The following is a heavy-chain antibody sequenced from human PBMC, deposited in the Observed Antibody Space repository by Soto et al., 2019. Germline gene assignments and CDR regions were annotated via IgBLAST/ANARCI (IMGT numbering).Heavy chain of an antibody. CDR3: ARLPRDCNKTSCYYAEH. CDR2: MYPGDSDT. CDR1: GYDFNTNW. D-gene: IGHD3-22*01. Sequence: GESLKISCRGSGYDFNTNWFGWVRQLPGRGLEWVGIMYPGDSDTRLHPSLQGHVTLSADVTVSTAFLQWRTLKTSDSGMYCCARLPRDCNKTSCYYAEHWGQGTSVTVAS. V-gene: IGHV5-51*01. J-gene: IGHJ1*01.